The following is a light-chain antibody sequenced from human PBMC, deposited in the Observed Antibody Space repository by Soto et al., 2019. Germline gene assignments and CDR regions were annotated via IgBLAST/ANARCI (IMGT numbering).Light chain of an antibody. J-gene: IGLJ2*01. V-gene: IGLV2-14*01. CDR1: RSDVGGYDY. Sequence: QSALTQPASVSGSPGQSITISCTGTRSDVGGYDYVSWYQQNPGKAPKLIIYDVTNRPSGVSNRFSGSKSGNTASLTISGLQTEDEAAYYCASYTSTSTLVFGAGTKLTVL. CDR3: ASYTSTSTLV. CDR2: DVT.